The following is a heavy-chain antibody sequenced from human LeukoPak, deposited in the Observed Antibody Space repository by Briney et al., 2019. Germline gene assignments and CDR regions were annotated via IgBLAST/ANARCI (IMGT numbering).Heavy chain of an antibody. J-gene: IGHJ1*01. Sequence: ASVKVSCKASGYTFTGYYMHWVRQAPGQGLEWMVWINPNSGGTNYAQKFQGRVTMTRDTSISTAYMELSRLRSDDTAVYYCARDPTGSTSWGYFQHWGQGTLVTVSS. V-gene: IGHV1-2*02. CDR1: GYTFTGYY. D-gene: IGHD2-2*01. CDR2: INPNSGGT. CDR3: ARDPTGSTSWGYFQH.